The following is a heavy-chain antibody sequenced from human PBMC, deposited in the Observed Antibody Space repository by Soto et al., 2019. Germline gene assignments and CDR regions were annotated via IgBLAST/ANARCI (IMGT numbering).Heavy chain of an antibody. CDR1: GGSVSSGSYY. V-gene: IGHV4-61*01. Sequence: SETLSLTCTVSGGSVSSGSYYWSWIRQPPGKGLEWIGYIYYSGSTNYNPSLKSRVTISVDTSKNQFSLKLSSVTAADTAVYYCARDRTNYDILTGSDAFDIWGQGTMVTVSS. CDR3: ARDRTNYDILTGSDAFDI. D-gene: IGHD3-9*01. J-gene: IGHJ3*02. CDR2: IYYSGST.